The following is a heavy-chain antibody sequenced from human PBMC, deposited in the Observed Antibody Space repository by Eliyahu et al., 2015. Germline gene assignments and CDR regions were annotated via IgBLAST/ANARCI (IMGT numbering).Heavy chain of an antibody. CDR3: WVPAAMGAFDI. CDR2: IKQDGSEK. Sequence: EVQLVESGGGLVQPGGSLRLSCAASGFTFSSYWXSWVRQAPGKGLEWVANIKQDGSEKYYVDSVKGRFTISRDNAKNSLYLQMNSLRAEDTAVYYCWVPAAMGAFDIWGQGTMVTVSS. V-gene: IGHV3-7*01. CDR1: GFTFSSYW. J-gene: IGHJ3*02. D-gene: IGHD2-2*01.